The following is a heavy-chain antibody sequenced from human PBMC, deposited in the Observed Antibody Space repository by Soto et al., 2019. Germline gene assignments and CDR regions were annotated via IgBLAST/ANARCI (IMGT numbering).Heavy chain of an antibody. CDR3: AGEGVVAPAAIFWYYYYGMYV. Sequence: ASVKVSCKASGYTFTGYDINWVRQATGQGLEWMGWMNPNSGNTGYAQKFQGRVTMTRNTSISTAYMELSSLRSEDTAVHYCAGEGVVAPAAIFWYYYYGMYVWGQGSRVTVSS. CDR1: GYTFTGYD. J-gene: IGHJ6*02. V-gene: IGHV1-8*01. D-gene: IGHD2-2*01. CDR2: MNPNSGNT.